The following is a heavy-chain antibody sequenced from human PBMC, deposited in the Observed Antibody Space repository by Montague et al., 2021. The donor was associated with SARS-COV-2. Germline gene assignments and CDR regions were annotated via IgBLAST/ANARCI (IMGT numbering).Heavy chain of an antibody. CDR1: GFAFRNYW. CDR2: IRHDGNVK. D-gene: IGHD6-19*01. Sequence: SLRLSCAASGFAFRNYWMSWVRQAPGKGLEWVANIRHDGNVKFYVDSVKGRFTISRDNAESSMYLQMNSLRAEDTAVYYCTRVLAGSEVDTSDYWGQGTLFTVSA. V-gene: IGHV3-7*01. CDR3: TRVLAGSEVDTSDY. J-gene: IGHJ4*02.